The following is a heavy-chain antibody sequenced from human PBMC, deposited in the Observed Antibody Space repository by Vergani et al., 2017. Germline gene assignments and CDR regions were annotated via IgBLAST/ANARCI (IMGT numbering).Heavy chain of an antibody. V-gene: IGHV3-23*01. CDR3: AKAKPRNSGYDYIFYEHAMDV. CDR1: GFTFNHYA. J-gene: IGHJ6*02. Sequence: EVQLLESGGDLVQPGGSLRLSCAASGFTFNHYAMNWVRQAPGKGLEWVSGISGSGGSTYYAGSVKGRFTISRDSSKNTLYLQMNSLSAGDTAVYYCAKAKPRNSGYDYIFYEHAMDVWGQGTTVTVAS. D-gene: IGHD5-12*01. CDR2: ISGSGGST.